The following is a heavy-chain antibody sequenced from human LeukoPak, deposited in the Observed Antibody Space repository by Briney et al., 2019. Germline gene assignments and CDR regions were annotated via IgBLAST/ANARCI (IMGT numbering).Heavy chain of an antibody. J-gene: IGHJ6*02. CDR1: GYTFTSYY. D-gene: IGHD5-24*01. CDR3: ASSPGDGYNSGYYYGMDV. V-gene: IGHV1-46*01. CDR2: INPSGGST. Sequence: ASVKVSCKASGYTFTSYYVHWVRQAPGQGLEWMGIINPSGGSTSYAQKFQGRVTMTRDTSTSTVYMELSSLRSEDTAVYYCASSPGDGYNSGYYYGMDVWGQGTTVTVSS.